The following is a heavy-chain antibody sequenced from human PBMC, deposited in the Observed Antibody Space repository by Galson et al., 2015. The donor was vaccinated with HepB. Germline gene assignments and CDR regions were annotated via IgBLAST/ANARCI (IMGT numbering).Heavy chain of an antibody. D-gene: IGHD3-22*01. J-gene: IGHJ4*02. Sequence: SLRLSCAASGFTFSNAWMSWVRQAPGKGLEWVGRVKSKTDGGTTDYAAPVEGRFTISRDDSKNTLYLQMNSLKTEDTAVYYCTTDQSPDYDSSGYYYWGQGTLVTVSS. CDR1: GFTFSNAW. CDR2: VKSKTDGGTT. CDR3: TTDQSPDYDSSGYYY. V-gene: IGHV3-15*01.